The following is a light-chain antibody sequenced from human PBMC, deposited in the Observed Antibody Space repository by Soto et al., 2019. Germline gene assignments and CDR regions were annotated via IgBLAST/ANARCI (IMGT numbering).Light chain of an antibody. CDR3: AAWDYSLNGVV. J-gene: IGLJ2*01. CDR1: ISNIGGNT. Sequence: QSVLTQPPSASGTPGQRVTLSCSGSISNIGGNTVNWYQQLPGTAPKLLMYTNNQRPSGVPDRFSGSKSGTSASLAISGLQSEDEADYYCAAWDYSLNGVVFGGGTKLTVL. V-gene: IGLV1-44*01. CDR2: TNN.